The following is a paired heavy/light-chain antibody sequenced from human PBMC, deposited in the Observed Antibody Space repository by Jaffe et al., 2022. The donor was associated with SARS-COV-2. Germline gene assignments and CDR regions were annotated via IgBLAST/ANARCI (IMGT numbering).Heavy chain of an antibody. Sequence: QVQLVQSGAEVKKPGASVKVSCKASGYTFASYAIHWVRQAPGQSLEWMGWIIPGNGDTKYSQKFQGRVTITRDTSASTAYMDLSSLRSEDTAVYFCARSYTTSSEFDYWGQGSLVTVSS. D-gene: IGHD6-6*01. CDR3: ARSYTTSSEFDY. CDR2: IIPGNGDT. J-gene: IGHJ4*02. V-gene: IGHV1-3*01. CDR1: GYTFASYA.
Light chain of an antibody. J-gene: IGKJ4*01. V-gene: IGKV3-20*01. CDR2: GAS. CDR3: QQYGSSPPLT. Sequence: EIVLTQSPGTLSLSPGERATLSCRASQSVSSSYLAWYQQKPGQAPRLLIYGASSRATGIPDRFSGSGSETDFTLTISRLEPEDFAVYYCQQYGSSPPLTFGGGTKVEIK. CDR1: QSVSSSY.